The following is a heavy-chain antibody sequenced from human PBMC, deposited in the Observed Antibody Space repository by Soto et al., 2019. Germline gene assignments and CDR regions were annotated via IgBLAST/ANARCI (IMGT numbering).Heavy chain of an antibody. J-gene: IGHJ4*02. Sequence: GGSLRLSCAASGFTFSSYGMHWVRQAPGKGLEWVVVIWYDGSNKYYADSVKGRFTISRDNSKNTLYLQMNSLRAEDTAVYYCARLANYFDYWGQGTLVTVSS. CDR2: IWYDGSNK. CDR1: GFTFSSYG. V-gene: IGHV3-33*01. CDR3: ARLANYFDY.